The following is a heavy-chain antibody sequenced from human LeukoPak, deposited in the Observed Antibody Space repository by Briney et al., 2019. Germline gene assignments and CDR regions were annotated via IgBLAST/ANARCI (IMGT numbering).Heavy chain of an antibody. D-gene: IGHD6-19*01. CDR2: ISAYNGNT. CDR1: GYTFTSYG. CDR3: ARDYSSMTKRDYYYYGMDV. J-gene: IGHJ6*02. Sequence: GASVKVSCKASGYTFTSYGISWVRQAPGQGLEWVGWISAYNGNTNYAQKLQGRVTMTTDTSTSTAYMELRSLRSDDTAVYYCARDYSSMTKRDYYYYGMDVWGQGTTVTVSS. V-gene: IGHV1-18*01.